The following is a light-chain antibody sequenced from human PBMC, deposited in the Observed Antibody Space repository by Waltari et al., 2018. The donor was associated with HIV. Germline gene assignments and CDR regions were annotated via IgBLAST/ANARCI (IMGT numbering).Light chain of an antibody. V-gene: IGKV4-1*01. CDR2: WAS. CDR1: QSVLYSATTKNS. J-gene: IGKJ4*01. CDR3: QQYYTAPLS. Sequence: DLVMTQSPDSLAVSLGERATINCTSSQSVLYSATTKNSLAWYQKKPGQPPKLLISWASTRESGVPARFSGSGTWTDFTLASNNLQAEDVAVYDCQQYYTAPLSFDGGTKVAIK.